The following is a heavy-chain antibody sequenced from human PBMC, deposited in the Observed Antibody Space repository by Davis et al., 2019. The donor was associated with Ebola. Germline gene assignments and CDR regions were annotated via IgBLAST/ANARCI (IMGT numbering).Heavy chain of an antibody. CDR1: RYTFAAHY. CDR2: INPNSGGT. Sequence: ASVKVSCKASRYTFAAHYIHWVRQAPGQGLEWMGRINPNSGGTNYAQKFQGRVTMTRDTSISTAYMELSRLRSDDTAVYYCARTPLEWLFKDPFDRWGQGTLVTVSS. CDR3: ARTPLEWLFKDPFDR. D-gene: IGHD3-3*01. J-gene: IGHJ5*02. V-gene: IGHV1-2*06.